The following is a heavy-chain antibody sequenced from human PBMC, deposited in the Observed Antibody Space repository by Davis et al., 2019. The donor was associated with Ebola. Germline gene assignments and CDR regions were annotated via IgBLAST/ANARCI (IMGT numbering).Heavy chain of an antibody. CDR2: IYYSGST. CDR3: ASKYCSSTSCYRNWFDP. J-gene: IGHJ5*02. Sequence: MPSETLSLTCTVSGGSISSSSYYWGWIRQPPGKGLEWIGSIYYSGSTYYNPSLKSRVTISVDKSKNQFSLKLSSVTAADTAVYYCASKYCSSTSCYRNWFDPWGQGTLVTVSS. CDR1: GGSISSSSYY. V-gene: IGHV4-39*07. D-gene: IGHD2-2*02.